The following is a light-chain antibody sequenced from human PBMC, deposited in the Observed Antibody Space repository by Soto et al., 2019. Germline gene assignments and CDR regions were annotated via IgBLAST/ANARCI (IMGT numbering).Light chain of an antibody. Sequence: QSALTQPAPVSGSPGQSITISCTGTSSDVGGYNYVSWYQQHPGKAPKLIIYEVSNRPSGVSYRFSGSKSGNTASLTISGLQDEDESDYYCASYTDTITVEVFGTGTKVTVL. V-gene: IGLV2-14*01. CDR2: EVS. CDR1: SSDVGGYNY. CDR3: ASYTDTITVEV. J-gene: IGLJ1*01.